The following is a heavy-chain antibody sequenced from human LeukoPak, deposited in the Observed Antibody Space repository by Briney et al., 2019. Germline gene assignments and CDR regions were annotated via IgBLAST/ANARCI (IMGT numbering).Heavy chain of an antibody. CDR2: IGSSSSYI. D-gene: IGHD3-3*01. CDR3: ARDSEYYDFRSAYYNRFFDY. CDR1: GFTFSNYN. Sequence: GGSLRLSCAASGFTFSNYNMNWVRQAPGKGLEWVSSIGSSSSYIYYADSVKGRFTISRDNARNSLYLQMNSLRAEDTAVYYCARDSEYYDFRSAYYNRFFDYWGQGTLVTVSS. J-gene: IGHJ4*02. V-gene: IGHV3-21*01.